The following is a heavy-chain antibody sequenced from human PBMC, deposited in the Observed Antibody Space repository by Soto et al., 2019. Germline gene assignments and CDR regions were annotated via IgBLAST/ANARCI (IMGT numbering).Heavy chain of an antibody. J-gene: IGHJ4*02. CDR2: IYSGGST. D-gene: IGHD6-19*01. Sequence: EVQLVESGGGLVQPGGSLRLSCAASGFTVSSNYMSWVRQAPGKGLEWVSVIYSGGSTYYADSVKGRFTISRDNSKNTLYLQMNSLRAEDTAVYYCARESSSGWYNTDYWGQGTLVTVSS. V-gene: IGHV3-66*01. CDR3: ARESSSGWYNTDY. CDR1: GFTVSSNY.